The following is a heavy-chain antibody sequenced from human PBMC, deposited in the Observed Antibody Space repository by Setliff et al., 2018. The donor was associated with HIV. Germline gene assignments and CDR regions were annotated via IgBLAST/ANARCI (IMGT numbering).Heavy chain of an antibody. CDR1: GYTFTNYY. D-gene: IGHD4-17*01. V-gene: IGHV1-2*02. J-gene: IGHJ4*02. CDR3: ARRVPPIPSGDLDY. Sequence: ASVKVSCKASGYTFTNYYIHWVRQAPGQGLEWMGWINPNSSDTNYAQKFQGRVIISMDTSTSTTYMDLPRLRSDDTAVYYCARRVPPIPSGDLDYWGQGTLVTVSS. CDR2: INPNSSDT.